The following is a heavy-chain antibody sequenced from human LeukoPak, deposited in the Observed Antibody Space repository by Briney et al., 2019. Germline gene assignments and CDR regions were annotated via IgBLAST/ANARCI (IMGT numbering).Heavy chain of an antibody. Sequence: GGSLRLSCAASGFTFDDYAMHWVRQAPGKGLEWVSGISWNSGSIGYADSVKGRFTISRDNAKNSLYLQMNSLRAEDTAVYYCARDPCSGGSCSDLDYWGQGTLVTVSS. CDR3: ARDPCSGGSCSDLDY. V-gene: IGHV3-9*01. CDR2: ISWNSGSI. CDR1: GFTFDDYA. D-gene: IGHD2-15*01. J-gene: IGHJ4*02.